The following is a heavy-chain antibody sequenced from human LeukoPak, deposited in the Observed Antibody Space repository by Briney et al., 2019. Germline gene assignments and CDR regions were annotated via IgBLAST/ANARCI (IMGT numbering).Heavy chain of an antibody. J-gene: IGHJ4*02. CDR2: ISNNGGYA. V-gene: IGHV3-23*01. D-gene: IGHD2-15*01. Sequence: GGSLRLSCAASGFTFSSSAMSWVRQAPGKGLEWVSVISNNGGYAYYADSVQGRFTISRDNSKSTLCLQMNSLRAEDTAVYYCAKQLGYCSDGSCYFPYWGQGTLVTVSS. CDR1: GFTFSSSA. CDR3: AKQLGYCSDGSCYFPY.